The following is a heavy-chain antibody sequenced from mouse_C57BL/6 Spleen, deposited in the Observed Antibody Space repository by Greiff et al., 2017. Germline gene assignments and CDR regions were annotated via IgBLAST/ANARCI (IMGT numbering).Heavy chain of an antibody. D-gene: IGHD1-1*01. J-gene: IGHJ4*01. CDR1: GYTFTDYE. V-gene: IGHV1-15*01. CDR2: IDPETGGT. Sequence: QVQLQQSGAELVRPGASVTLSCKASGYTFTDYEMHWVKQTPVHGLEWIGAIDPETGGTAYNQKFKGKAILTADKSSSTAYMVLRSLTSEDSAVYYCTRRDYDCSRDYAMDYWGQVTSVTVSS. CDR3: TRRDYDCSRDYAMDY.